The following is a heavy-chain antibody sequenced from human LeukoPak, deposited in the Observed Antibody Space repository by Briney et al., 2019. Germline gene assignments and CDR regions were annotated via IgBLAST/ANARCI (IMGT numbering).Heavy chain of an antibody. CDR2: IWYDGSDK. D-gene: IGHD6-25*01. Sequence: GRSLRLSCAASGFIFSNYGMHWVRQAPGKGLEWVAVIWYDGSDKYYAGSVKGRFTISRDNSKNTLYLRMSSLRAEDTAVYFCAKDLSRGYPRVLDYWGQGIVVTVSS. CDR1: GFIFSNYG. J-gene: IGHJ4*02. V-gene: IGHV3-33*06. CDR3: AKDLSRGYPRVLDY.